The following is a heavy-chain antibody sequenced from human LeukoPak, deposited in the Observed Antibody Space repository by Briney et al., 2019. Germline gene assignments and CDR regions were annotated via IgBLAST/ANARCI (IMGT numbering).Heavy chain of an antibody. CDR1: GGSISSYY. J-gene: IGHJ4*02. CDR2: IYYSGGT. Sequence: SETLSLTCTVSGGSISSYYWSWIRQPPGKGLEWIGYIYYSGGTNYNPSLKSRVTISVDTSKNQFSLKLSSVTAADTAVYYCARWKGGWLNRFDYWGQGTLVTVSS. D-gene: IGHD6-19*01. CDR3: ARWKGGWLNRFDY. V-gene: IGHV4-59*01.